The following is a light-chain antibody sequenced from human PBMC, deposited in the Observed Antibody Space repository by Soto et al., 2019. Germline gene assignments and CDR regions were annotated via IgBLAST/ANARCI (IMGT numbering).Light chain of an antibody. CDR2: EVS. CDR3: RSYTSSSTLV. Sequence: QSALTQPASVSGSPGQSITISCTGTSSDVGGYNYVSWYQQHPGKAPKLMIYEVSNRPSGVSNRFSGSKSGNTASLTISGLQAEDEADYCCRSYTSSSTLVFGGGTKLTVL. CDR1: SSDVGGYNY. V-gene: IGLV2-14*01. J-gene: IGLJ3*02.